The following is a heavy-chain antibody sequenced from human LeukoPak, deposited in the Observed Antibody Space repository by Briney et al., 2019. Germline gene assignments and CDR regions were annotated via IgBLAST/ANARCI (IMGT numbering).Heavy chain of an antibody. D-gene: IGHD3-9*01. Sequence: ASVKVSCQASGGTLSSYAISWVRQAPGQGLEWMGGIIPIFGTANYAQKFQGRVTITADESTSTAYMELSSLRSEDTAVYYCARGLRYFDWLLDYWGQGTLVTVSS. CDR2: IIPIFGTA. V-gene: IGHV1-69*13. J-gene: IGHJ4*02. CDR1: GGTLSSYA. CDR3: ARGLRYFDWLLDY.